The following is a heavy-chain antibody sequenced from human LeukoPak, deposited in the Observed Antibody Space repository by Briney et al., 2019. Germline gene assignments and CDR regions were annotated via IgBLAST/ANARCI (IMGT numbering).Heavy chain of an antibody. CDR2: IYTSGST. CDR1: GGSISSYY. CDR3: ASSRGSGSYGFLDY. V-gene: IGHV4-4*09. J-gene: IGHJ4*02. Sequence: PSETLSLTCTVSGGSISSYYWSWIRQPPGKGLEWIGYIYTSGSTNYNPSLKSRVTISVDTSKNQFSLKLSSVTAADTAVYYCASSRGSGSYGFLDYWGQGTLVTVSS. D-gene: IGHD1-26*01.